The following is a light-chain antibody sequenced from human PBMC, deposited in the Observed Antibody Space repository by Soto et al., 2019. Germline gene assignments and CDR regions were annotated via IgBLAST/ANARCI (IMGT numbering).Light chain of an antibody. CDR1: QSLLHSNGYNY. V-gene: IGKV2-28*01. CDR2: AGS. CDR3: MQAIQAPFT. J-gene: IGKJ3*01. Sequence: EIVMTQSPLSLPVTPGEPASISCKSSQSLLHSNGYNYLDWYLQKPGQSPQLLIYAGSNRASGVPDRFSGSGSGTSFTLKISRVEAEDVSVYYCMQAIQAPFTFGPGTKVDIK.